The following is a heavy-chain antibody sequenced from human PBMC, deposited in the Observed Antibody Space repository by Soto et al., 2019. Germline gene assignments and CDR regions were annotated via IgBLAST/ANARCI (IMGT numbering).Heavy chain of an antibody. Sequence: GASVKVSCKASGYTFTSYDINWVRQATGQGLEWMGWMNPNSGNTGYAQKFQGRVTMTRNTSISTAYMELSSLRSEDAAVYYCAMRGYCSGGSCYSGYYYYMDVWGKGTKVTVSS. CDR3: AMRGYCSGGSCYSGYYYYMDV. V-gene: IGHV1-8*01. CDR1: GYTFTSYD. CDR2: MNPNSGNT. J-gene: IGHJ6*03. D-gene: IGHD2-15*01.